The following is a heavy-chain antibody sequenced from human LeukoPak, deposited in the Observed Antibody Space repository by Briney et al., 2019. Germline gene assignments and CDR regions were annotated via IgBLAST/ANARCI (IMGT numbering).Heavy chain of an antibody. Sequence: SETLSLTCAVYGYSISSGYYWGWIRQPPGQGLEWIGTTSHSGSAYYNPSLKSRVTISLDTSKNQFSLRLSSVTAADTAVYYCARHPIGTAMVSYFDYWGQGTLVTVSS. V-gene: IGHV4-38-2*01. CDR3: ARHPIGTAMVSYFDY. J-gene: IGHJ4*02. CDR2: TSHSGSA. D-gene: IGHD5-18*01. CDR1: GYSISSGYY.